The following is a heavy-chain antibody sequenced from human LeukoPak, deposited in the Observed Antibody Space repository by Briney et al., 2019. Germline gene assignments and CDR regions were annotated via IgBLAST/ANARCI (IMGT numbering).Heavy chain of an antibody. CDR3: AKDRVAIFGVVTTHWFDP. Sequence: SGGSLRLSCAASGFTFTSYAMNWVRQAPGKGLEWFSGISNSGDNTYYADSVKGRFTISRDNSKKTLYLQMKSLRAEDTAVYYCAKDRVAIFGVVTTHWFDPWGQGTLVTVSS. CDR2: ISNSGDNT. D-gene: IGHD3-3*01. V-gene: IGHV3-23*01. CDR1: GFTFTSYA. J-gene: IGHJ5*02.